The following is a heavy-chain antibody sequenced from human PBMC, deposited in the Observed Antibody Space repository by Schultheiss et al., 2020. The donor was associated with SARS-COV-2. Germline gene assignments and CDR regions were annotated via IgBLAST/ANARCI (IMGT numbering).Heavy chain of an antibody. J-gene: IGHJ6*02. CDR1: GFTFSSYW. CDR3: AKWSSSSFYYYGMDV. D-gene: IGHD6-13*01. Sequence: GGSLRLSCAASGFTFSSYWMHWVRQAPGKGLVWVSRINSDGSSTRNADSVKGRFTISRDNSKNTLYLQMNSLRAEDTAVYYCAKWSSSSFYYYGMDVWGQGTTVTVSS. V-gene: IGHV3-74*01. CDR2: INSDGSST.